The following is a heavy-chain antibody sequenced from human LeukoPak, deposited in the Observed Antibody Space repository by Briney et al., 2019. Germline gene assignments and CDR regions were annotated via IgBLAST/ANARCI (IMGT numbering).Heavy chain of an antibody. CDR3: ASWDLSGRGYFDY. J-gene: IGHJ4*02. CDR2: IYYSGST. CDR1: GGSISSSSYY. D-gene: IGHD1-26*01. Sequence: SETLSLTCTVSGGSISSSSYYWGWIRQPPGKGLEWIGSIYYSGSTYYNPSLKSRVTISVDTSKNQFSLKLSSVAAADTAVYYCASWDLSGRGYFDYWGQGTLVTVSS. V-gene: IGHV4-39*01.